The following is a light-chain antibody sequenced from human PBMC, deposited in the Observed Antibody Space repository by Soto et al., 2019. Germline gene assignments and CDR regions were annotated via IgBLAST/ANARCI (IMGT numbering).Light chain of an antibody. CDR3: SSYAGSNIYV. CDR2: EVS. Sequence: QSVLTQPPSASGSPGQSVTISCTGTSSDVGGYDYVSWYQQHPGKVPKLMIYEVSKRPSGVPDRFSGSKSGNTASLTVSGLQVEDEADYYCSSYAGSNIYVFGTGTKVTVL. V-gene: IGLV2-8*01. J-gene: IGLJ1*01. CDR1: SSDVGGYDY.